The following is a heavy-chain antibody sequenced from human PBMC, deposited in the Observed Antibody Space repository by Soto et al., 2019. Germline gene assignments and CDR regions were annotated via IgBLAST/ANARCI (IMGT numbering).Heavy chain of an antibody. CDR2: ISGSGTNT. CDR3: ASTKDRAWAFDY. D-gene: IGHD7-27*01. J-gene: IGHJ4*02. V-gene: IGHV3-23*01. CDR1: GLTFSSHA. Sequence: GGSLRLSCAASGLTFSSHAMSWVRQAPGKGLEWVSAISGSGTNTYYADSVQGRFTISRDNFKNTLYLQMNSLRAEDTAVYYCASTKDRAWAFDYWGQGXLVTVSS.